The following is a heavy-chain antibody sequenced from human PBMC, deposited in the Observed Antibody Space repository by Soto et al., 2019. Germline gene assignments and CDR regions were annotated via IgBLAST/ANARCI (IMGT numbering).Heavy chain of an antibody. D-gene: IGHD1-1*01. J-gene: IGHJ5*02. CDR2: MNPNSGNT. CDR1: GYTFSSYD. CDR3: ARDYTWNDFDP. V-gene: IGHV1-8*01. Sequence: ASVKLYCNASGYTFSSYDINWVRQATGQGLEWMGWMNPNSGNTGYAQKFQGRVTMTRNTSISTAYMELSSLRSEDTAVYYCARDYTWNDFDPWGQGTLVTVSS.